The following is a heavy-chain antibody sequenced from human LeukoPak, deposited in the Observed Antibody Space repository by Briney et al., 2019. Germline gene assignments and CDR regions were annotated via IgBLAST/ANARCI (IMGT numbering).Heavy chain of an antibody. CDR2: INPNSGGT. CDR3: ARDRAVAAINWFDP. Sequence: ASVKVSCKASGYAFTGYYMHWVRQAPGQGLVWMGWINPNSGGTNYAQKFQGRVTMTRDTSISTAYMELSRLRSDDTAVYYCARDRAVAAINWFDPWGLGTLVTVSS. J-gene: IGHJ5*02. CDR1: GYAFTGYY. V-gene: IGHV1-2*02. D-gene: IGHD2-21*02.